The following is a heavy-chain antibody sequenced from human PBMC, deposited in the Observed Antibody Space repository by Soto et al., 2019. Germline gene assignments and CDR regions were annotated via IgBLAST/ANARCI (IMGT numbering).Heavy chain of an antibody. V-gene: IGHV4-30-2*01. CDR2: IYHSGST. J-gene: IGHJ4*02. CDR3: ARGPPFGR. CDR1: GGSISSGGYS. Sequence: SETLSLTCAVSGGSISSGGYSWSWIRQPPGKGLEWIGYIYHSGSTYYNPSLKSRVTISVDRSKNQFSLKLSSVTAADTALYYCARGPPFGRWGKGSLVTVSS. D-gene: IGHD3-3*01.